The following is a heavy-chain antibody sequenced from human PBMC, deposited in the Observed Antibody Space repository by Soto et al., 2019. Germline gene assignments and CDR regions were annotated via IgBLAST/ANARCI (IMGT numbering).Heavy chain of an antibody. J-gene: IGHJ4*02. CDR2: VYRGGDT. V-gene: IGHV3-66*01. D-gene: IGHD4-17*01. CDR1: GFTVSSNY. CDR3: ARTVIRYYIDY. Sequence: GGSLRLSCAASGFTVSSNYMSWVRQGPGKGLEWVSIVYRGGDTYYADSVKGTFTISRDNSENTLCLEMNSLRDEDTAVYYCARTVIRYYIDYWGQGALVTVSS.